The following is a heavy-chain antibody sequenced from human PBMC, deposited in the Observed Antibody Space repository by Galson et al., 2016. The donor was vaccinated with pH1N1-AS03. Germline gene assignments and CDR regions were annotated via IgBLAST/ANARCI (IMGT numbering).Heavy chain of an antibody. J-gene: IGHJ4*02. V-gene: IGHV3-53*01. Sequence: FLRLSCAVSGLSVAKNYMSWVRQAPGKGLEWVSSIYTGGDTFYTDSVRGRVTISRDDSKNTLYLQMNSLRAADTAMYYCARVDSSTYSDGWVPFDYWGQGTLVTVSS. D-gene: IGHD5-24*01. CDR1: GLSVAKNY. CDR2: IYTGGDT. CDR3: ARVDSSTYSDGWVPFDY.